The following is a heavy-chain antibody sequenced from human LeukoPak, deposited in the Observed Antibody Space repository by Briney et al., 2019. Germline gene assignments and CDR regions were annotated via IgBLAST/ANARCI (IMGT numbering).Heavy chain of an antibody. CDR2: IYYSGST. Sequence: SQTLSLTCSVSGDSISSGDYYWSWVRQPPGKTLECIGYIYYSGSTYSNPSLRSRVTISVDTPNKQFSLKLSSVTAADTAVYYCARDTRMSSGYHYFDLWGQGTLVTVSS. CDR3: ARDTRMSSGYHYFDL. CDR1: GDSISSGDYY. D-gene: IGHD3-22*01. J-gene: IGHJ4*02. V-gene: IGHV4-30-4*01.